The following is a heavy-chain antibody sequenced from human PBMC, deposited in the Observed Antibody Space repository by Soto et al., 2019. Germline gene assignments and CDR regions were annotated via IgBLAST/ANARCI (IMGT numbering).Heavy chain of an antibody. CDR3: AREGAHYFDY. Sequence: QVQLVESGGGVVQPGRSLRLSCAASGFTFSSYAMHWVRQAPGKGLEWVAVISDDGSNKYYADSVKGRFTISRDNSKNTLYLQMNSLRAEDTAVYYCAREGAHYFDYWGQGTLVTVSS. V-gene: IGHV3-30-3*01. CDR1: GFTFSSYA. CDR2: ISDDGSNK. J-gene: IGHJ4*02.